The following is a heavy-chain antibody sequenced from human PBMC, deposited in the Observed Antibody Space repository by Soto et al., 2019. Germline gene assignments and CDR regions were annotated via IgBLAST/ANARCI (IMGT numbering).Heavy chain of an antibody. D-gene: IGHD3-22*01. CDR1: GGSSRSGGYY. V-gene: IGHV4-31*03. Sequence: SETLSLTCTVSGGSSRSGGYYWSWIRQHPGKGLEWIGYIYYSGSTYYNPSLKSRVTISVDTSKNQFSLKLSSVTAADTAVYYCARENYYDSLDAFDIWGQGTMVT. CDR2: IYYSGST. CDR3: ARENYYDSLDAFDI. J-gene: IGHJ3*02.